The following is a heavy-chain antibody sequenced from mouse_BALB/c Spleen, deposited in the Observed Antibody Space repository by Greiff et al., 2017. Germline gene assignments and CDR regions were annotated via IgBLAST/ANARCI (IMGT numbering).Heavy chain of an antibody. J-gene: IGHJ4*01. V-gene: IGHV2-9*02. Sequence: VKVVESGPGLVAPSQSLSITCTVSGFSLTSYGVHWVRQPPGKGLEWLGVIWAGGSTNYNSALMSRLSISKDNSKSQVFLKMNSLQTDDTAMYYCARDIYYGYDDYAMDYWGQGTSVTVSS. CDR3: ARDIYYGYDDYAMDY. CDR1: GFSLTSYG. CDR2: IWAGGST. D-gene: IGHD2-2*01.